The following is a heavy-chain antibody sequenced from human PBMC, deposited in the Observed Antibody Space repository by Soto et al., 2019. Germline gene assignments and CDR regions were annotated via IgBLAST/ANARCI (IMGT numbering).Heavy chain of an antibody. CDR3: ARHWDWGSLGY. J-gene: IGHJ4*02. CDR2: IYYGWSI. CDR1: GDSISSDY. D-gene: IGHD3-16*01. V-gene: IGHV4-59*08. Sequence: QVQLQESGPGLVKPSETLSLTCTVSGDSISSDYWRWIRQPPGKGLEWIGFIYYGWSINYKPSLARQVAISVDTSKNQFALKLTSVTAAATAVYYCARHWDWGSLGYWGQGTLVTVSS.